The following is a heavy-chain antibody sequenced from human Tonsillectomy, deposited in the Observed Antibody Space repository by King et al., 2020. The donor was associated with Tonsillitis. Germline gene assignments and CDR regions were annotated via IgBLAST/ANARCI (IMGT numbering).Heavy chain of an antibody. V-gene: IGHV3-9*01. CDR2: ISWNSGSI. D-gene: IGHD6-19*01. CDR3: AKDMSGAVAGDFDY. J-gene: IGHJ4*02. Sequence: VQLVESGGGLVQPGRSLRLSCAASGFTFDDYAMHWVRQAPGKGPEWVSGISWNSGSIGYADSVKGRFTISRDNAKNSLYLQMNSLRAEDTALYYCAKDMSGAVAGDFDYWGQGTLVTVSS. CDR1: GFTFDDYA.